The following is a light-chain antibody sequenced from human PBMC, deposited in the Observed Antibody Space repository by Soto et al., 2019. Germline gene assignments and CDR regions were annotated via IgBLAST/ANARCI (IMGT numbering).Light chain of an antibody. CDR2: DAS. V-gene: IGKV1-5*02. CDR3: QQYKQWT. Sequence: DIQMTQSPSTLSASVGDRVSIICRASQSISNWLAWYQQKPGKAPKLLIYDASSLESGVPSRFSGSGSGTEFTLTISSLQPDDFATYYCQQYKQWTFGQGTKVDIK. J-gene: IGKJ1*01. CDR1: QSISNW.